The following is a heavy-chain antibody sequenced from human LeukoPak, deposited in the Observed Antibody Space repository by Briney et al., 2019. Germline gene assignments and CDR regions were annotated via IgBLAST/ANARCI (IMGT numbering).Heavy chain of an antibody. CDR2: IYSGGST. CDR1: ESTVSSNY. D-gene: IGHD2-21*02. CDR3: ARANCGGDCFPYYFDY. J-gene: IGHJ4*02. Sequence: PGGSLRLSCAASESTVSSNYMSWVRQAPGKGLEWVSVIYSGGSTYYADSVKGRFTISRDNSKNTLYLQMNSLRAEDTAVYYCARANCGGDCFPYYFDYWGQGTLVTVSS. V-gene: IGHV3-66*01.